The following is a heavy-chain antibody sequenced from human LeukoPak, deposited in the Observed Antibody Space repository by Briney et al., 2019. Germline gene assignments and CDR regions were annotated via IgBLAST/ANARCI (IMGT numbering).Heavy chain of an antibody. D-gene: IGHD5-12*01. CDR2: IYYSGST. CDR1: GGSVSSGNYY. CDR3: ARGPLDSGYTYFDY. V-gene: IGHV4-61*01. Sequence: PSETLSLTCTVSGGSVSSGNYYWSWIRQPPGKGLDWIGYIYYSGSTNYNPSLKSRVTISVDTSKNQFSLNLSSVTAADTAVYYCARGPLDSGYTYFDYWGQGTLVSVAS. J-gene: IGHJ4*02.